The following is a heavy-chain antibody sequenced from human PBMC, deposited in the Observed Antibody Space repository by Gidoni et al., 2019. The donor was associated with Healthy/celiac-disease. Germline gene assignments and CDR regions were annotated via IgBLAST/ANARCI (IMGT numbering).Heavy chain of an antibody. J-gene: IGHJ4*02. Sequence: EVQLVESGGGLDQPGGPLSRSCAASGFTFSRHWMSWVRQAPGNGLEWVANIKQDGSGKYYVDSLKGRFTISRDNAKNSLYLQMNSLRAEDTAVYYCARDRNLDIVVVPAAIDYWGQGTLVTVSS. CDR3: ARDRNLDIVVVPAAIDY. V-gene: IGHV3-7*03. CDR2: IKQDGSGK. D-gene: IGHD2-2*01. CDR1: GFTFSRHW.